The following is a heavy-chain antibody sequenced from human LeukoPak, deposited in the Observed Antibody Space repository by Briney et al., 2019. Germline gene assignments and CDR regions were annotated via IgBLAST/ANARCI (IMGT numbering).Heavy chain of an antibody. Sequence: PGGSLRLSCAASGFTFNLYSMNWVRQAPGKGLEWVSYISSSSSTIYYADSVKARFTISRDNAKNSLYLQMNSLRDEDTAVYYCARDLSATYYFDFWGQGTPVTVSS. CDR2: ISSSSSTI. J-gene: IGHJ4*02. D-gene: IGHD6-25*01. V-gene: IGHV3-48*02. CDR1: GFTFNLYS. CDR3: ARDLSATYYFDF.